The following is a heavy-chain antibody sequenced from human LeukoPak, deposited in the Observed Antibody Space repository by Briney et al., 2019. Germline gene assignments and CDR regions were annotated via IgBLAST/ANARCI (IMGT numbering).Heavy chain of an antibody. V-gene: IGHV4-30-4*08. CDR3: ARASILTGYAK. Sequence: SQTVSLTCTVSGGSISSGDYCWSWIRQPPGKGLGWVGYIYYSGSTYYNPSLKSRVTISVDTSKNQFSLKLSSVTAADTAVYYCARASILTGYAKWGQGTLVTVSS. CDR1: GGSISSGDYC. CDR2: IYYSGST. D-gene: IGHD3-9*01. J-gene: IGHJ4*02.